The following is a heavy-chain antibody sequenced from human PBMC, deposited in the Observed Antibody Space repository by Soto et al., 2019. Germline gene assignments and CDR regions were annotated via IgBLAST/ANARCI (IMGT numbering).Heavy chain of an antibody. CDR3: ARDSVVVVAARVLSYYYYGMDV. V-gene: IGHV1-18*01. CDR2: ISAYNGNT. D-gene: IGHD2-15*01. Sequence: ASVKVSCKASGYTFTSYGISWGRQAPGQGLEWMGWISAYNGNTNYAQKLQGRVTMTTDTSTSTAYMELRSLRSDDTAVYYCARDSVVVVAARVLSYYYYGMDVWGQGTTVTVSS. CDR1: GYTFTSYG. J-gene: IGHJ6*02.